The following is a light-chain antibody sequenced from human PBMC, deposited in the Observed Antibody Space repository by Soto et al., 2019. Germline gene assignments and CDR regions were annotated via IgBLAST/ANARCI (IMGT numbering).Light chain of an antibody. V-gene: IGKV3-20*01. Sequence: EIVLTQSPGTLSVSPGERATLSCRASQSVSRRYLAWYQQKPGQAPRLLIYGASSRATGIPDRFSGSGSGTDFTLSLSRLEPEAFAVYYCQRYGSSLWTFGQGTKVEIK. CDR3: QRYGSSLWT. CDR2: GAS. J-gene: IGKJ1*01. CDR1: QSVSRRY.